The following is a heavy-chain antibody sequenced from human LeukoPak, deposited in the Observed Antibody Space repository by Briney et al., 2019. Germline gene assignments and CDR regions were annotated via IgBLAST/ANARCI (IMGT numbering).Heavy chain of an antibody. CDR1: GFTFSSYW. CDR3: ARRQQMDDFWSGYYRKEYYYYHMDV. CDR2: IKQDGSEK. D-gene: IGHD3-3*01. Sequence: QPGGSLRLSCAASGFTFSSYWMSWVRQAPGKGLEWVANIKQDGSEKYYVDSVKGRFTIPRDNAKNSLYLQMNSLRAEDTAVYYCARRQQMDDFWSGYYRKEYYYYHMDVWGKGTTVTVSS. J-gene: IGHJ6*03. V-gene: IGHV3-7*01.